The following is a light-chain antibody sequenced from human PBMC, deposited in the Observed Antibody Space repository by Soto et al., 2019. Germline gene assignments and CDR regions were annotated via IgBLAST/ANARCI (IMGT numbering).Light chain of an antibody. CDR3: QQSHTTPWT. Sequence: DIQMTQSPSTLSGSVGDRVTITCRASQTISSWLAWYQQKPGKAPKLLIYKASTLKSGVPSRFSGSGSGTEFTLTISSLQPDDFATYYCQQSHTTPWTFGHGTKVDNK. J-gene: IGKJ1*01. CDR1: QTISSW. V-gene: IGKV1-5*03. CDR2: KAS.